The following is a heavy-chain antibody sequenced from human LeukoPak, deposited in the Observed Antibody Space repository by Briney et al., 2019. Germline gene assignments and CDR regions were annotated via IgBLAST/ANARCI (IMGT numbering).Heavy chain of an antibody. Sequence: SETLSLTCTVSGGSISSGDYYWSWIRQPPGKGLEWIGYIYYSGSTYYNPSLKSRVTISVDTSKNQFSLKLNSVTAADTAVYYCAGGTGARSSGFDPWGQGTLVTVSS. CDR2: IYYSGST. CDR1: GGSISSGDYY. D-gene: IGHD7-27*01. V-gene: IGHV4-30-4*02. J-gene: IGHJ5*02. CDR3: AGGTGARSSGFDP.